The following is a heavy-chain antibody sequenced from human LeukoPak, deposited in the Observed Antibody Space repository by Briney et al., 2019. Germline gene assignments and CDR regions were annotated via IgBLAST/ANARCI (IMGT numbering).Heavy chain of an antibody. V-gene: IGHV3-7*01. CDR1: GFTFSNYW. D-gene: IGHD3-16*02. J-gene: IGHJ3*02. CDR3: ARPHYDYVWGSYRSVGTDAFDI. Sequence: GGSLRLSCAASGFTFSNYWMSWIRQAPGKGLEWVANIKQDGSEKYYVDSVKGRFTISRDNAKNSLYLQMNSLRAEDTAVYYCARPHYDYVWGSYRSVGTDAFDIWGQGTMVTVSS. CDR2: IKQDGSEK.